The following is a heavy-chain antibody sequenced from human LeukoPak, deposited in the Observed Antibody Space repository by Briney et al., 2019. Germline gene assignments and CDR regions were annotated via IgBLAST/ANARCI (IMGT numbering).Heavy chain of an antibody. V-gene: IGHV3-7*01. CDR3: ARDWAARFLEWLSPLDY. D-gene: IGHD3-3*01. J-gene: IGHJ4*02. Sequence: GGSLRLSCAASGFTLSSYWMNWVRQAPGKGLEWVANIKQDGSEKYYVDSVKGRFTISRDNAKNSLYLQMNSLRAEDTAVYYCARDWAARFLEWLSPLDYWGQGTLVTVSS. CDR2: IKQDGSEK. CDR1: GFTLSSYW.